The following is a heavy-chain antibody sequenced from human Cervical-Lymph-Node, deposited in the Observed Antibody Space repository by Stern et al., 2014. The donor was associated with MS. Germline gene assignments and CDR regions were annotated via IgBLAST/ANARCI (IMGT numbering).Heavy chain of an antibody. CDR3: ARVRVTVTRNWFDP. J-gene: IGHJ5*02. CDR2: IYYSGST. D-gene: IGHD4-17*01. V-gene: IGHV4-31*03. Sequence: QVQLQQSGPGLVKPSQTLSLTCTVSGGSISSGGYYWSWIRQHPGKGLEWIGYIYYSGSTYYNPSLKSRVTISVDTSKNQFSLKLSSVTAADTAVYYCARVRVTVTRNWFDPWGQGTLVTVSS. CDR1: GGSISSGGYY.